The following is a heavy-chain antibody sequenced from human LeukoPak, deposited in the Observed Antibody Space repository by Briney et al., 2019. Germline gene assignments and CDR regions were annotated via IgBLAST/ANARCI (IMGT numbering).Heavy chain of an antibody. D-gene: IGHD3-22*01. CDR3: ATDLGYYYDSSGYYLFDY. CDR2: INPNSGGT. J-gene: IGHJ4*02. V-gene: IGHV1-2*02. Sequence: ASVKVSCKASGYTFTGYYMHWVRQAPGQGLEWMGWINPNSGGTNYAQKFQGRVTTTRDTSISTAYMELSRLRSDDTAVYYCATDLGYYYDSSGYYLFDYWGQGTLVTVSS. CDR1: GYTFTGYY.